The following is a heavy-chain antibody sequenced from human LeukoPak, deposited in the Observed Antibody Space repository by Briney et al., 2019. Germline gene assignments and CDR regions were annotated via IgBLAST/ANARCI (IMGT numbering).Heavy chain of an antibody. CDR3: ARAEYSGYRFTGMDV. CDR1: GYTFTNYY. V-gene: IGHV1-46*01. D-gene: IGHD5-12*01. CDR2: INPRGGST. J-gene: IGHJ6*04. Sequence: GASVKVSCKASGYTFTNYYIHWVRQGPGQGLEWMGIINPRGGSTNYAQKFQGRLTMTSDTSTSTVYVEVNSLRSEDTAVYYCARAEYSGYRFTGMDVWGKGTTVTVSS.